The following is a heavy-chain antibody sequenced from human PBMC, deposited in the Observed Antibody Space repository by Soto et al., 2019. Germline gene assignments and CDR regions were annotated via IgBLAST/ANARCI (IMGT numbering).Heavy chain of an antibody. D-gene: IGHD5-12*01. CDR1: GGFISNGDYH. CDR3: ARDGGYDSPHGC. V-gene: IGHV4-30-4*01. Sequence: SETLSLTCTVSGGFISNGDYHGSWIRQPPGKGLEWIGYTYPSVSTYYNASLRSRVTISIDASKNQFYLKLNSVSAADTAVYYRARDGGYDSPHGCWGQPTLLTVSS. J-gene: IGHJ4*02. CDR2: TYPSVST.